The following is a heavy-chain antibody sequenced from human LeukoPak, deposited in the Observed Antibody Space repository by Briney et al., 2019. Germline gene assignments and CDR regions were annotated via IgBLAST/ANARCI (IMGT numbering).Heavy chain of an antibody. CDR1: GGSISSVGYY. Sequence: SQTLSLTCTLSGGSISSVGYYWSWIRQHPGNGLEWIGYIYYSGSTYYNPSLKSRVTISVDTSKNQFSLKLSSVTAADTAVYYCARQYCSSTSCYNGIWFDPWGQGTLVTVSS. CDR2: IYYSGST. V-gene: IGHV4-31*03. D-gene: IGHD2-2*02. CDR3: ARQYCSSTSCYNGIWFDP. J-gene: IGHJ5*02.